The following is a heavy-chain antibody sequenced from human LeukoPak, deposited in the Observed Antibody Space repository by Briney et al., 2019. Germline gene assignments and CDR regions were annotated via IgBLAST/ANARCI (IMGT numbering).Heavy chain of an antibody. CDR1: GFTFGDYA. J-gene: IGHJ1*01. D-gene: IGHD3-22*01. V-gene: IGHV3-49*04. CDR3: TRAPGSNYYDSSGYYWEYFQH. CDR2: IRSKAYGGTT. Sequence: GGSLRLSCTASGFTFGDYAMSWVRQAPGKGLEWVAFIRSKAYGGTTEYAASVRGRFTISRDDSKSIAYLQMNSLKTEDTAVYYCTRAPGSNYYDSSGYYWEYFQHWGQGTLVTDSS.